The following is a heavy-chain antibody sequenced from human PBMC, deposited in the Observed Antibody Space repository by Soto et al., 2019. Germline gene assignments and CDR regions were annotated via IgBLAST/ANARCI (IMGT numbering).Heavy chain of an antibody. J-gene: IGHJ5*02. CDR1: GGSISSSSYY. Sequence: QLQLQELGPGLVKPSETLSLTCTVSGGSISSSSYYWGWIRQPPGKGLEWIGSIYYSGSTYYNPSLKSRVTISVDTSKNQFSLKLSSVTAADTAVYYCARLTSSGWFDPWGQGTLVTVSS. CDR3: ARLTSSGWFDP. CDR2: IYYSGST. V-gene: IGHV4-39*01.